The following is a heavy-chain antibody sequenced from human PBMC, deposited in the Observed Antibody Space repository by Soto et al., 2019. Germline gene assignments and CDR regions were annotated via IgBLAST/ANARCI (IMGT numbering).Heavy chain of an antibody. Sequence: GGSLRLSCAASGFTFSSYGMHWVRQAPGKGLEWVAVIWYDGSNKYYADSVKGRFTISRDNSKNTLYLQMNSLRAEDTAVYYCARVSSAVGFLEWFKDYYYYYGMDVWGQGTTVTVSS. CDR2: IWYDGSNK. J-gene: IGHJ6*02. CDR3: ARVSSAVGFLEWFKDYYYYYGMDV. V-gene: IGHV3-33*01. D-gene: IGHD3-3*02. CDR1: GFTFSSYG.